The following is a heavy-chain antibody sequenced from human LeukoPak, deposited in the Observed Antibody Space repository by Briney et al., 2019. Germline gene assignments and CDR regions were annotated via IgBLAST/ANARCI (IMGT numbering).Heavy chain of an antibody. J-gene: IGHJ3*02. CDR3: ARGGNYFGSGTYPFPLDI. V-gene: IGHV3-13*01. CDR1: GFTFSNHD. Sequence: GGSLRLSCAASGFTFSNHDMHWVRQATGKGLGWVSAIGTGGDTYYDASVKGRFTNSRENARSSLYLQMNSLRVGDTAVYYCARGGNYFGSGTYPFPLDIWGQGTMVTVSS. D-gene: IGHD3-10*01. CDR2: IGTGGDT.